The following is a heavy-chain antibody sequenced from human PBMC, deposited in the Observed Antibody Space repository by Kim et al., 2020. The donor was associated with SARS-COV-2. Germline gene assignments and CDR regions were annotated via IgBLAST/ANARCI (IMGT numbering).Heavy chain of an antibody. V-gene: IGHV4-61*01. D-gene: IGHD3-9*01. J-gene: IGHJ3*02. CDR2: IYYSGST. Sequence: SETLSLTCTVSGGSVSSGSYYWSWIRQPPGKGLEWIGYIYYSGSTNYNPPLKSRVTISVDTSKNQFALKLSSVTAADTAVYYCARTYYDILTGYSGAFAIRGQGPMVTVAS. CDR3: ARTYYDILTGYSGAFAI. CDR1: GGSVSSGSYY.